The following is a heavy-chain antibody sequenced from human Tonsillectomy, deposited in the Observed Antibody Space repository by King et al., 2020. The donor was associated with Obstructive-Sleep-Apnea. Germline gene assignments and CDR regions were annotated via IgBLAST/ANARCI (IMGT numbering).Heavy chain of an antibody. V-gene: IGHV3-9*01. Sequence: VQLVESGGGLVQPGRSLRLSCATSGITFNTSAMHWVRQAPGKGLEWVSGISWSRGNVGYADSVKGRFIISKDETKNSLFLQMNGLRTEDTALYFCTIDMFYWGQGTLVTVSS. CDR1: GITFNTSA. CDR3: TIDMFY. D-gene: IGHD3-10*02. J-gene: IGHJ4*02. CDR2: ISWSRGNV.